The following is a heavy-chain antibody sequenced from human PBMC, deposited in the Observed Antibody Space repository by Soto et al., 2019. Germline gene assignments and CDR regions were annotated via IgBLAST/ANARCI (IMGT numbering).Heavy chain of an antibody. J-gene: IGHJ5*02. Sequence: EVQLVESGGGLVQPGGSLRLPCAASGFTFSTSWMHWVRQAPGKGLVWVSRIESDGRGTTYADSVKGRFTISRDNAKNTLYLQMNNLRAEDTAVYYCARDSMKGRFDPWGQGTLVTVSS. V-gene: IGHV3-74*01. D-gene: IGHD2-8*01. CDR2: IESDGRGT. CDR1: GFTFSTSW. CDR3: ARDSMKGRFDP.